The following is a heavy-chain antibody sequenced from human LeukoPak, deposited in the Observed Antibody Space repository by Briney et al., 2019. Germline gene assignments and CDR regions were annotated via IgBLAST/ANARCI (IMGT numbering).Heavy chain of an antibody. D-gene: IGHD6-19*01. J-gene: IGHJ6*02. CDR1: GYTFTSYD. CDR2: MNPNSGNT. V-gene: IGHV1-8*01. CDR3: ARGQGWYLYYYYYGMDV. Sequence: GASVKVSCKASGYTFTSYDINWVRQATGQGLEWMGWMNPNSGNTGYAQKFQGRVTMTRNTSISTAYMELSSLRSEDTAVYYCARGQGWYLYYYYYGMDVWGQGTTVTVSS.